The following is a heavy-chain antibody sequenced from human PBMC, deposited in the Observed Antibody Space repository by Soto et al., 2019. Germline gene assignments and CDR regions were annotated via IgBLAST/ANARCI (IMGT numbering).Heavy chain of an antibody. D-gene: IGHD2-2*01. V-gene: IGHV4-39*01. CDR2: IDYSGST. J-gene: IGHJ6*03. CDR3: ARLSPFHCSSTTCYQSYYMDV. Sequence: PSETLSLTCTVSGASIISNNYYWGWIRQPPGKGLEWIGSIDYSGSTYSNASLKSRATISVDTSESQFSLKLSSVTAADTAVYYCARLSPFHCSSTTCYQSYYMDVWGKGTTVTVS. CDR1: GASIISNNYY.